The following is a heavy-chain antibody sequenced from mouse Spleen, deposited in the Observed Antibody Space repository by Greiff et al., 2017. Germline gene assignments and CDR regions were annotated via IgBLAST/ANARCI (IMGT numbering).Heavy chain of an antibody. CDR1: GYTFTSYW. V-gene: IGHV1-69*02. Sequence: VKLQQPGAELVKPGASVKLSCKASGYTFTSYWMHRVKQRPGQGLEWIGEIDPSDSYTNYNQKFKGKATLTVDKSSSTAYMQLSSLTSEDSAVYYCAKLGRDFDYWGQGTTLTVSS. D-gene: IGHD4-1*01. CDR2: IDPSDSYT. CDR3: AKLGRDFDY. J-gene: IGHJ2*01.